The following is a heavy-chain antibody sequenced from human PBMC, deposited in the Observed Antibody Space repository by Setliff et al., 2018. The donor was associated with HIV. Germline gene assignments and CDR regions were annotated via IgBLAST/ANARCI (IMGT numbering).Heavy chain of an antibody. J-gene: IGHJ5*02. CDR1: GGSINSTSYY. D-gene: IGHD6-19*01. CDR2: IYYTGST. CDR3: ARLRREEQWLVRGWFDP. Sequence: SETLSLTCTVSGGSINSTSYYWGWIRQPPGKGLEWIGYIYYTGSTYYNPSLKSRVTISLDTSRNQFSLKLSSVTAADTAVYYCARLRREEQWLVRGWFDPWGQGTLVT. V-gene: IGHV4-39*01.